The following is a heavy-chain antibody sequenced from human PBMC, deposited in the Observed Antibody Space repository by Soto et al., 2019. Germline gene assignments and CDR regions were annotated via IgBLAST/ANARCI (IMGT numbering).Heavy chain of an antibody. V-gene: IGHV1-18*01. Sequence: ASVEVSCKAAGYTFTSYFITWVRQAPGQGLEWMGWISAYNGNTNYAQMLQGRVTMTTDTSTATAYMEMRSLGSDDTAIYYCARQNYYSGMDVWGQGTTVTVSS. CDR2: ISAYNGNT. J-gene: IGHJ6*02. CDR1: GYTFTSYF. CDR3: ARQNYYSGMDV.